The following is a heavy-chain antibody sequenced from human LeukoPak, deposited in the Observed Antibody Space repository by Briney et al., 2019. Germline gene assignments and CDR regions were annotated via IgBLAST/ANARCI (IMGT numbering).Heavy chain of an antibody. D-gene: IGHD5-24*01. Sequence: SETLSLTCAVYGGSFRGYYWSWIRQPPGKGLEWIGEINHSGSTNYNPSLKSRVTISVDTSKNQFSLKLSSVTAADTAVYYCARGRRDGYSGPWYFDLWGRGTLITVSS. CDR2: INHSGST. CDR1: GGSFRGYY. CDR3: ARGRRDGYSGPWYFDL. J-gene: IGHJ2*01. V-gene: IGHV4-34*01.